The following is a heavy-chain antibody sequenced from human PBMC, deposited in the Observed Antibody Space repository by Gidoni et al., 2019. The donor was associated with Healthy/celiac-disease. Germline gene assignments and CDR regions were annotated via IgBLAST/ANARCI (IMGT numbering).Heavy chain of an antibody. V-gene: IGHV1-8*01. CDR1: GYTFTSYD. D-gene: IGHD3-3*01. CDR3: ARGITIFGVVTPNWFDP. Sequence: QAQLVQSGAEVKKPGASVKVSCKASGYTFTSYDINWVRQATGQGLEWMGWMNPNSGNTGYAQKFQGRVTMTRNTSISTAYMELSSLRSEDTAVYYCARGITIFGVVTPNWFDPWGQGTLVTVSS. J-gene: IGHJ5*02. CDR2: MNPNSGNT.